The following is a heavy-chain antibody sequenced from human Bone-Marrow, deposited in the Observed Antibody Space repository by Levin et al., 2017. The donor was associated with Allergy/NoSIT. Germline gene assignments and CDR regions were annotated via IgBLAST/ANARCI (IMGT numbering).Heavy chain of an antibody. J-gene: IGHJ4*02. Sequence: SETLSLTCAVYGGSFSGYYWSWIRQPPGKGLEWIGEINHSGSTNYNPSLKSRVTISVDTSKNQFSLKLSSVTAADTAVYYCARGLSSGNQPPIAVADTFDYWGQGTLVTVSS. CDR2: INHSGST. D-gene: IGHD6-19*01. CDR3: ARGLSSGNQPPIAVADTFDY. CDR1: GGSFSGYY. V-gene: IGHV4-34*01.